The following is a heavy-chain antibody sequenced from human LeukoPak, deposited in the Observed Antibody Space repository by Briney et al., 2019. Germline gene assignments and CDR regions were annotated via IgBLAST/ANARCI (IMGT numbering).Heavy chain of an antibody. CDR2: ISTIGYT. CDR1: GFIFSDYY. CDR3: TRRDCTRTSCYASD. V-gene: IGHV3-11*06. Sequence: GGSLRLSCTASGFIFSDYYMGWVRQAPGQGLEWVSYISTIGYTSYADSVKGRFTISRDTAKKSVYLQMNSLRAEDTSIYYCTRRDCTRTSCYASDWGQGTLVTVSS. D-gene: IGHD2-2*01. J-gene: IGHJ4*02.